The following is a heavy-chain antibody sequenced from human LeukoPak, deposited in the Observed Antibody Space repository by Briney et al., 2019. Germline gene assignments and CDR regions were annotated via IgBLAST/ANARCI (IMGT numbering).Heavy chain of an antibody. CDR2: INPNSGGT. D-gene: IGHD2-2*01. V-gene: IGHV1-2*02. Sequence: GASVKVSCKASGYTFTGYYMHWVRQAPGQGLEWMGWINPNSGGTNYAQKFQGRVTMTRDTSISTAYMELSRLRSDDTAVYYCARAVEYCSSTSCYARAHPGYWGQGTLVTVSS. CDR1: GYTFTGYY. J-gene: IGHJ4*02. CDR3: ARAVEYCSSTSCYARAHPGY.